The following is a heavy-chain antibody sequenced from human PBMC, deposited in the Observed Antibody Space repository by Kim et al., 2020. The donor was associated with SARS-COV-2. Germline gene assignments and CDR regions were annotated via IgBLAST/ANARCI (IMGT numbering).Heavy chain of an antibody. V-gene: IGHV1-69*01. Sequence: AQKFQGRVTITADESTSTAYMELSSLRSEDTAVYYCATVTFYYYYGMDVWGQGTTVTVSS. J-gene: IGHJ6*02. D-gene: IGHD4-4*01. CDR3: ATVTFYYYYGMDV.